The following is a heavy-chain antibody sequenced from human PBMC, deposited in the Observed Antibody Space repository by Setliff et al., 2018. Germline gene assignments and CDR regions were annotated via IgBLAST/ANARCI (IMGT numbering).Heavy chain of an antibody. CDR1: GYTLINYG. CDR3: SRLVRYCTTTTCQSVPGAEV. CDR2: IGAYTGNT. Sequence: ASVKVSCKASGYTLINYGISWVRQAPGQGLEWMGWIGAYTGNTNYAQKFQGRVTMTTDTSTSTAYMELRSLSSDDTAVYYCSRLVRYCTTTTCQSVPGAEVWGQGTLVTVSS. D-gene: IGHD2-8*01. V-gene: IGHV1-18*01. J-gene: IGHJ4*02.